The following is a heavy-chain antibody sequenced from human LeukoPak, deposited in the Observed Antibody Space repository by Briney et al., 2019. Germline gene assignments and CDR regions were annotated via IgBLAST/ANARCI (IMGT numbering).Heavy chain of an antibody. D-gene: IGHD6-19*01. CDR2: IYYSGST. Sequence: KASENLSLTCTVSGGSISSSSYYWGWIRQPPGKGVEWIGSIYYSGSTYYNPSLKSRVTISVDTSKNQFSLKLSSVTAADTAVYYCARQPLGSGWTGAFDIWGQGTMVTVSS. J-gene: IGHJ3*02. V-gene: IGHV4-39*01. CDR1: GGSISSSSYY. CDR3: ARQPLGSGWTGAFDI.